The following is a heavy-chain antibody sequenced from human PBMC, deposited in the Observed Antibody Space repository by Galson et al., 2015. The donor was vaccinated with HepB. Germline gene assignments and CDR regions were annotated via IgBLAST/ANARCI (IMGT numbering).Heavy chain of an antibody. V-gene: IGHV3-20*01. CDR2: INWNGGSR. Sequence: SLRLSCAASGFTFDNYGMSWVRHAPGKGLEWVSDINWNGGSRGYADSVKGRFTISRDNGKNSLYLQMNSLRAEDTALCHCARGGYSGYDLSPEFDYWGQGTLVTVSS. J-gene: IGHJ4*02. CDR1: GFTFDNYG. CDR3: ARGGYSGYDLSPEFDY. D-gene: IGHD5-12*01.